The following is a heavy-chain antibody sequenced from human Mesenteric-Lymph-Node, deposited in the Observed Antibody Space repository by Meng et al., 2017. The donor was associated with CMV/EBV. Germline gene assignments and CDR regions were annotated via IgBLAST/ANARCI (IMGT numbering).Heavy chain of an antibody. J-gene: IGHJ4*02. CDR2: INSDGSST. V-gene: IGHV3-74*01. D-gene: IGHD6-13*01. Sequence: GESLKISCAASGFTFSSYAMSWVRQAPGKGLVWVSRINSDGSSTNYADSVKGRFTISRDNAKNTLYLQMNSLRAEDTAVYYCTRARGRIAATEDYFDYWGQGTPVTVSS. CDR3: TRARGRIAATEDYFDY. CDR1: GFTFSSYA.